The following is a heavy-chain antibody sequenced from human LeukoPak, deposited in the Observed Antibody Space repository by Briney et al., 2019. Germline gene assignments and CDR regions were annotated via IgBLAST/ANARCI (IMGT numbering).Heavy chain of an antibody. V-gene: IGHV4-59*01. J-gene: IGHJ4*02. CDR3: ARLIKTYCGGDCYQPYYFDY. CDR2: IYYSGST. D-gene: IGHD2-21*02. Sequence: PSETLSLTCTLSGGSISTYYWNWIRQPPGKGLEWIGYIYYSGSTNYNPSLKSRVTMSVDTSKNQFSLKLTSVTAADTAVYYCARLIKTYCGGDCYQPYYFDYWGQGTLVTVSS. CDR1: GGSISTYY.